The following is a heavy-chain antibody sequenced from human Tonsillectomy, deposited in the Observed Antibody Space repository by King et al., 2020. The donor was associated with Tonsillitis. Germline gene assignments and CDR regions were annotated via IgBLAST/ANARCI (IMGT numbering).Heavy chain of an antibody. CDR3: ARDHPAAHDAFDI. J-gene: IGHJ3*02. D-gene: IGHD6-13*01. Sequence: VQLVESGGGVVQPGRSLRLSCAASGFTFSTFGMHWVRQAPGKGLEWGAVIWYDGSKKYYADSVKGRFTISRDNSKNTLYLQMNSLRAEDTAVYYCARDHPAAHDAFDIWGQGTMVTVSS. V-gene: IGHV3-33*01. CDR2: IWYDGSKK. CDR1: GFTFSTFG.